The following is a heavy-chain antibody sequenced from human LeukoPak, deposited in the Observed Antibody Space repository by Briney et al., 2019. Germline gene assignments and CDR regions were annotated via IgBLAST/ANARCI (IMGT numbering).Heavy chain of an antibody. CDR2: ISGGGGST. D-gene: IGHD1-26*01. V-gene: IGHV3-23*01. Sequence: GGSLRHSCVASGFTFSSYVMTWVRQAPGKGLEWVSAISGGGGSTYYADSVKGRFTISRDTSKNTLSLQMNSLRAEDTAVYYCAEGGGVSYSGYHFDHWGQGTLVTVSS. CDR3: AEGGGVSYSGYHFDH. CDR1: GFTFSSYV. J-gene: IGHJ4*02.